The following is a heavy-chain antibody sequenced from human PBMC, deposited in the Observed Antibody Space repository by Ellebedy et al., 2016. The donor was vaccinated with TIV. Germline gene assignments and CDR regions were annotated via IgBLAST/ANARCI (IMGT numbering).Heavy chain of an antibody. D-gene: IGHD6-6*01. V-gene: IGHV1-2*02. CDR3: AAFPYISSSSAY. J-gene: IGHJ4*02. CDR2: VYPKNGDT. Sequence: ASVKVSCKTSGYTFTAYHIHWVRQAPGQGLEWMGWVYPKNGDTTYAQKFQGRVTMTRDTSTSTVYMELNSLRSDDTAVYYCAAFPYISSSSAYWGQGALVTVSS. CDR1: GYTFTAYH.